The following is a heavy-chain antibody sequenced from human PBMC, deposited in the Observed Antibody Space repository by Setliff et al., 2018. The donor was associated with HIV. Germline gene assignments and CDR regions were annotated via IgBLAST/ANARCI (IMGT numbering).Heavy chain of an antibody. D-gene: IGHD6-13*01. CDR3: ARDGYSSSWYVISGSFDY. J-gene: IGHJ4*02. Sequence: SETLSLTCAVYGGSFSDYYWTWIRQPPGKGLEWIGEINHSESTNYNPSLKSRVTISVDTSENQFSLKLSSVTAADTAVYYCARDGYSSSWYVISGSFDYWGQGILVTVSS. CDR2: INHSEST. V-gene: IGHV4-34*01. CDR1: GGSFSDYY.